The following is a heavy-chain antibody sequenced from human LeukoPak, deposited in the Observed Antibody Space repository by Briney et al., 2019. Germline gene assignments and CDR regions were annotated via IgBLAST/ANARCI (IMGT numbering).Heavy chain of an antibody. D-gene: IGHD3-10*01. J-gene: IGHJ3*02. Sequence: GGSLRLSCAASGFTFSSYGMHWVRQAPGKGLEWVAVISYDGSNEYYADSVKGRFTISRDNSKNTLYLQMNSLRAEDTAVYYCAFLGGYYSSGSSSPHAFDIWGQGTMVTVSS. CDR1: GFTFSSYG. V-gene: IGHV3-30*03. CDR3: AFLGGYYSSGSSSPHAFDI. CDR2: ISYDGSNE.